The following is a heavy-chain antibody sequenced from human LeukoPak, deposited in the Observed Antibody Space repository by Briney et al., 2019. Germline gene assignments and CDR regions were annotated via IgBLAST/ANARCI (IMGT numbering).Heavy chain of an antibody. CDR1: GYTFTSYG. CDR2: MNPNSGNT. D-gene: IGHD3-10*01. J-gene: IGHJ4*02. Sequence: GASVKVSCKASGYTFTSYGISWVRQATGQGLEWMGWMNPNSGNTGYAQKFQGRVTITRNTSISTAYMELSSLRSEDTAVYYCATDVGLPKYGSGSLGYFDYWGQGTLVTVSS. V-gene: IGHV1-8*03. CDR3: ATDVGLPKYGSGSLGYFDY.